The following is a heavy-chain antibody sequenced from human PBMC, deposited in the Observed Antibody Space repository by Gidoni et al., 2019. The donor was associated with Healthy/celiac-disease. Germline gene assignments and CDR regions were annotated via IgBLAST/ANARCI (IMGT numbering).Heavy chain of an antibody. J-gene: IGHJ4*02. D-gene: IGHD2-21*02. CDR3: AVRGYCGGDCYFYYFDY. CDR1: GGTFSSYA. V-gene: IGHV1-69*06. CDR2: IIPIFGTA. Sequence: QVQLVQSGAEVKKPGSSVKVSCKASGGTFSSYAISWVRQAPGQGLEWMGGIIPIFGTANYAQKFQGRVTITADKSTSTAYMELSSLRSEDTAVYYCAVRGYCGGDCYFYYFDYWGQGTLVTVSS.